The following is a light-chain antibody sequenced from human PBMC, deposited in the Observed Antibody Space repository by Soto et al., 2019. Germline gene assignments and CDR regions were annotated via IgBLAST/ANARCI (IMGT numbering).Light chain of an antibody. CDR3: QQFNSYLLT. J-gene: IGKJ4*01. Sequence: AIQLTQSPSSLSASVGDRVTITCRASQGISSALAWYQQKPGKAPKLLIYDASSLESGVPSRFSGSGSGTDFTLTISSLQPEDFASDYGQQFNSYLLTFGGGTKVEIK. V-gene: IGKV1-13*02. CDR2: DAS. CDR1: QGISSA.